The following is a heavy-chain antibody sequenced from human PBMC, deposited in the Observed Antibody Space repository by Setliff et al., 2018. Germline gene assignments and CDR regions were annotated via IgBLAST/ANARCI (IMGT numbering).Heavy chain of an antibody. Sequence: SVKVSCKASGGTFSSYVISWVREAPGQGLEWMGGIIPMFGTDYAQKFQGRVTITADESTSTAYMGLSSLGSEDTAVYYCAGGQPLVRKYYYYMDVWGKGTTVTVSS. V-gene: IGHV1-69*13. D-gene: IGHD3-10*01. CDR2: IIPMFGT. J-gene: IGHJ6*03. CDR1: GGTFSSYV. CDR3: AGGQPLVRKYYYYMDV.